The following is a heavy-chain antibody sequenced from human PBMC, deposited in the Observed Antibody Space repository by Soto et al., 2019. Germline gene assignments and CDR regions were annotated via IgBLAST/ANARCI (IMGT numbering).Heavy chain of an antibody. V-gene: IGHV4-34*01. D-gene: IGHD3-9*01. J-gene: IGHJ3*02. CDR3: ARTYDILTGYYSHDAFDI. Sequence: QGQLQQWGAGLLKPSETLSLTCAVYGGSFSGYYWSWIRQPPGKGLEWIGEINHSGSTNYNPSLKSRVTISVDTSKNQFSLKLSSVTAADTAVYYCARTYDILTGYYSHDAFDIWGQGTMVTVSS. CDR2: INHSGST. CDR1: GGSFSGYY.